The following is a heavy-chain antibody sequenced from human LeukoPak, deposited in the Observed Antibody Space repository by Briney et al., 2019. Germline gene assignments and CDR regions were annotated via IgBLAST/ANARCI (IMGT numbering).Heavy chain of an antibody. CDR1: GFTFSNYW. CDR2: IKEDRSKK. V-gene: IGHV3-7*01. J-gene: IGHJ4*02. CDR3: ARDILRGVVVVAATPDF. D-gene: IGHD2-15*01. Sequence: PGGSLRLSCAASGFTFSNYWMSWVRQAPGKGLEWVAHIKEDRSKKYYVDSVKGRFTISRDNAKSSLYLQMNSLRAEDTAVYYCARDILRGVVVVAATPDFWGQGTLVTVSS.